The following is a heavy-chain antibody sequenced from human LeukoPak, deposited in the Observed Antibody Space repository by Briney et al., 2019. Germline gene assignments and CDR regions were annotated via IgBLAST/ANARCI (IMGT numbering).Heavy chain of an antibody. CDR3: ARASYYDSSGLFDY. CDR1: GFTFSGSW. V-gene: IGHV3-74*01. J-gene: IGHJ4*02. CDR2: INSDGRST. Sequence: GGSLRLSCAASGFTFSGSWMHWVRQAPGKGLVWVSRINSDGRSTSYADSVKGRFTISRDNAKNTLYLQMNSLRAEDTAVYYCARASYYDSSGLFDYWGQGTLVTVSS. D-gene: IGHD3-22*01.